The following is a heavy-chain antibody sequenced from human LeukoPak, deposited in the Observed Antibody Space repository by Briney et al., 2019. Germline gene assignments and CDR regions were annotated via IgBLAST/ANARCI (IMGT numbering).Heavy chain of an antibody. D-gene: IGHD7-27*01. CDR2: IKSKTDGATI. J-gene: IGHJ4*02. CDR1: GFTFSNAW. CDR3: ATDGPSPWGLRYFDL. V-gene: IGHV3-15*01. Sequence: GGSLRLSCAASGFTFSNAWMSWVRQAPGKGLEWVGRIKSKTDGATIEYAAPVKGRFTISRDDSKNMVYLQMNSLKTEDTAVYYCATDGPSPWGLRYFDLWGQGTLVTVSS.